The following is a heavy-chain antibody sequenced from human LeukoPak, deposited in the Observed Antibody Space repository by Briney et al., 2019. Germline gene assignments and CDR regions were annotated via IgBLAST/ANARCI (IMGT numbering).Heavy chain of an antibody. CDR3: ASTWELLRFDY. CDR2: ISSSSSTI. Sequence: GGSLRLSCAASGFTFSSYSMNWVRQAPGKGLEWVSYISSSSSTIYYADSVKGRFTISRDNAKNSLYLQMNSLRAGDTAVYYCASTWELLRFDYWGQGTLVTVSS. CDR1: GFTFSSYS. V-gene: IGHV3-48*04. D-gene: IGHD1-26*01. J-gene: IGHJ4*02.